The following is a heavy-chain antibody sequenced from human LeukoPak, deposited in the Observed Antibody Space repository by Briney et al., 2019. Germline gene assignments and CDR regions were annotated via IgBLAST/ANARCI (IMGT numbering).Heavy chain of an antibody. CDR3: ARLYCSSISCYYGY. J-gene: IGHJ4*02. CDR1: GFTFDDYA. Sequence: GRSLRLSCAASGFTFDDYAMHWVRQAPGKGLEWVSGISWNSGSIGYADSVKGRFTISRDNAKNSLYLQMNSLRAEDTAVYYCARLYCSSISCYYGYWGQGTLVTVSS. CDR2: ISWNSGSI. V-gene: IGHV3-9*01. D-gene: IGHD2-2*01.